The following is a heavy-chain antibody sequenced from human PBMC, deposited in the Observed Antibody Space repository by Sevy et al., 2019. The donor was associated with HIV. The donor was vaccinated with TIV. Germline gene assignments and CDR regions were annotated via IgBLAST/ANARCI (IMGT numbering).Heavy chain of an antibody. Sequence: ASVKVSCKASGGTFSSYAISWVRQAPGQGLEWMGGIIPIFGTANYAQKFQGRVTITADKSTSTAHMELSGLRSEDTAVYYCARVPRGYSYEYYYYYMDVWGKGTTVTVSS. CDR3: ARVPRGYSYEYYYYYMDV. CDR2: IIPIFGTA. J-gene: IGHJ6*03. CDR1: GGTFSSYA. D-gene: IGHD5-18*01. V-gene: IGHV1-69*06.